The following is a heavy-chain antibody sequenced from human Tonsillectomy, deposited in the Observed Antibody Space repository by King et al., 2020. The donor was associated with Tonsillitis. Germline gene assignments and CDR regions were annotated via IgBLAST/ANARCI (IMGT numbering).Heavy chain of an antibody. V-gene: IGHV3-30*01. D-gene: IGHD2-15*01. CDR1: GFTFSSYA. CDR3: ARPITQYCSPMSCQDAFDI. J-gene: IGHJ3*02. CDR2: ISYDGTKK. Sequence: QVQLVESGGGVVQPGRSLRLSCAASGFTFSSYAVHWVRQAPGKGLEWVAFISYDGTKKYYADSVKGRFTISRDSSRNTLYLQMNSLRAEDTAVYYCARPITQYCSPMSCQDAFDIWGQGTMVTVSS.